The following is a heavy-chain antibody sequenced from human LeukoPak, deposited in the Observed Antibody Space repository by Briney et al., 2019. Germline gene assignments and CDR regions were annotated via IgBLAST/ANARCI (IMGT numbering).Heavy chain of an antibody. D-gene: IGHD2-2*01. J-gene: IGHJ6*03. Sequence: AGSLRLSCAASGFRFDDYSMNWVRHVPGKGLEWVARINWDGASTGYRDSMKGRFTISRDNGKNSLYLQLNSLRVEGTAVYYCGRVHCSTNSCYDYYDYYMDVSGNGTTVTVSS. V-gene: IGHV3-20*04. CDR1: GFRFDDYS. CDR3: GRVHCSTNSCYDYYDYYMDV. CDR2: INWDGAST.